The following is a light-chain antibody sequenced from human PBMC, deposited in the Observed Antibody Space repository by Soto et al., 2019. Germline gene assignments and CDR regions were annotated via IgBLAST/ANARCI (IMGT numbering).Light chain of an antibody. CDR2: DAS. CDR1: QSVSRN. V-gene: IGKV3-11*01. Sequence: EIVLTQSPATLSLSPGERATLSCRASQSVSRNLAWYQQKPGQAPRLLIYDASNRATGIPARFSGSGSGTDFTLTISSLQPEDVATYFCQQSYTNPPYSFGQGTKLEI. J-gene: IGKJ2*01. CDR3: QQSYTNPPYS.